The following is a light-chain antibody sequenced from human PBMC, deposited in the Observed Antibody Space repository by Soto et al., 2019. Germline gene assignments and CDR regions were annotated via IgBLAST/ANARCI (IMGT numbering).Light chain of an antibody. Sequence: DIQVTQSPPTLSASVGDRVTITCRASQTISTWMAWYQQKPGKAPKLLVYDASTLQSGVASRFSGSGSGTEFTLTISGLQPDDFAIYYCQQYDTSSVTFGQGTKVDIK. CDR2: DAS. CDR3: QQYDTSSVT. J-gene: IGKJ1*01. CDR1: QTISTW. V-gene: IGKV1-5*01.